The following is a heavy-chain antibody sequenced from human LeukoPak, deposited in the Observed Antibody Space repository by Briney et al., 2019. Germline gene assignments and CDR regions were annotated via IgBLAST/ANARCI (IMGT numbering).Heavy chain of an antibody. Sequence: PGRSLRLSCAAYGFTFDDYAMHWVRQAPGKGLEWVSGISWNSGSIGYADSVKGRFTISRDNAKNSLYLQMNSLRAEDTALYYCAKVTEGIAVLRGQGTLVTVSS. CDR2: ISWNSGSI. V-gene: IGHV3-9*01. CDR1: GFTFDDYA. J-gene: IGHJ4*02. D-gene: IGHD6-19*01. CDR3: AKVTEGIAVL.